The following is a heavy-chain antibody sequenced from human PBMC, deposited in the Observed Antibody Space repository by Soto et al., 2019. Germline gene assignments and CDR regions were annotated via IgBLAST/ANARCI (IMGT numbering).Heavy chain of an antibody. CDR3: ARVRYDYGDSYYFDY. CDR2: IWYDGSNK. D-gene: IGHD4-17*01. Sequence: QVQLVESGGGVVQPGRSLRLSCAASGFTFSSYGMHWVRQAPGKGLEWVAVIWYDGSNKYYADSVKGRFTISRDNSKNTLYLQMTSLRAEDRAVYYCARVRYDYGDSYYFDYWGQGTLVTVSS. J-gene: IGHJ4*02. V-gene: IGHV3-33*01. CDR1: GFTFSSYG.